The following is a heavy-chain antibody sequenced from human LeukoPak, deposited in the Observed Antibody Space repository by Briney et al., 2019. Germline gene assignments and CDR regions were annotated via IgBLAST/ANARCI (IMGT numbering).Heavy chain of an antibody. CDR2: IYDSGIT. CDR3: AGRGHRYSRD. J-gene: IGHJ1*01. D-gene: IGHD2-15*01. Sequence: SETLPLTCSVSGDSVSSGYWSWIRQPPGKGLEWIGYIYDSGITDYNSSLKSRLTISVDTSNIQFSLNLRSVTAADTAVYYCAGRGHRYSRDWGQGILVTVSS. V-gene: IGHV4-4*09. CDR1: GDSVSSGY.